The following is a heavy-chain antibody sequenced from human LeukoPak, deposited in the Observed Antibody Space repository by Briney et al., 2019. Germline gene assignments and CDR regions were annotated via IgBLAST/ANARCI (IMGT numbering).Heavy chain of an antibody. CDR1: GGSISSSSYY. CDR3: ARDPYPSRGGFDY. Sequence: SETLSLTCTVSGGSISSSSYYWGWIRQPPGKGLEWIGGIYYSGSTYYNPSLKSRVTISVDTSKNQFSLKLSSVTAADTAVYYCARDPYPSRGGFDYWGQGTLVTVSS. CDR2: IYYSGST. V-gene: IGHV4-39*07. D-gene: IGHD3-10*01. J-gene: IGHJ4*02.